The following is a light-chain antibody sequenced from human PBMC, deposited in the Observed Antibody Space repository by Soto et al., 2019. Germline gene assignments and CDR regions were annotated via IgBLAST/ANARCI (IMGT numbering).Light chain of an antibody. Sequence: EIVLTQSPGTLSLSPGERATLSFMAIQSVSSYSLAWYQKKPGQAPRLLIYGASSRAAGIPDRFSGSGSGTDFTLTISGLEPEDFAVYYCQQYGSSLTWTFGQGTKVDIK. CDR2: GAS. CDR1: QSVSSYS. J-gene: IGKJ1*01. CDR3: QQYGSSLTWT. V-gene: IGKV3-20*01.